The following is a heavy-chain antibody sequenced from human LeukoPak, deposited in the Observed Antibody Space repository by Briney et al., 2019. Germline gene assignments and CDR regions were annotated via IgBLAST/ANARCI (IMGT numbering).Heavy chain of an antibody. CDR2: ICGRGGRI. CDR3: AKAPYSSSWFNYFDY. CDR1: GFTFSSYA. J-gene: IGHJ4*02. D-gene: IGHD6-13*01. Sequence: PGGSLRLSCAASGFTFSSYAMSWVRQAPGKGLEWVSPICGRGGRIYYADSVKGRFTISRDNSMNTLYLQMSSLRAEDTAVYYCAKAPYSSSWFNYFDYWGQGTLVTVSS. V-gene: IGHV3-23*01.